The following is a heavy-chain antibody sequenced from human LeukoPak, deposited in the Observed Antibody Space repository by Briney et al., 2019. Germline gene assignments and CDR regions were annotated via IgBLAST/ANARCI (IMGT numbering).Heavy chain of an antibody. CDR2: ISSDGITT. CDR3: GRAAPAGS. V-gene: IGHV3-74*01. J-gene: IGHJ5*02. D-gene: IGHD6-25*01. Sequence: GGSLRLSCAASGFTFNDYWMHWVRHPPGRGLVWVSRISSDGITTNYADSVKGRFTISRDNAKNTLYLQMNSLRIDDTGVYYCGRAAPAGSWGQGTLVTVSS. CDR1: GFTFNDYW.